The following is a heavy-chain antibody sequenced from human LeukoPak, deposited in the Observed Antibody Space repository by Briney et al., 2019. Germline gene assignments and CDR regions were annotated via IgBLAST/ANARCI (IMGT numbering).Heavy chain of an antibody. Sequence: PGGSLRLSCAASRFTFGSFDMHWVRQAPGKGLEWVTFIRFDGSNKYYADSVKGRFTISRVNSKNTLYLQMSSLRPEDTAVYYCARQIGVSIDYWGQGTLVTVSS. CDR1: RFTFGSFD. D-gene: IGHD5/OR15-5a*01. CDR3: ARQIGVSIDY. J-gene: IGHJ4*02. V-gene: IGHV3-30*02. CDR2: IRFDGSNK.